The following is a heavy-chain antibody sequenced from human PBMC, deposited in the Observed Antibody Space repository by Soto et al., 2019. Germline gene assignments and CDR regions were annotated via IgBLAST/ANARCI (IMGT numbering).Heavy chain of an antibody. CDR3: ARRYGDYFDF. D-gene: IGHD4-17*01. J-gene: IGHJ4*02. Sequence: QVQLQESGPGLVKPSETLSLTCTVSGGSISSYYWSWIRQPPGKGLEWIGYIYYSGSTNYNPSLTSRVTISVDTSKNQFSLKLSSVNAADTAVYYCARRYGDYFDFWGQGTLVTVSS. CDR2: IYYSGST. V-gene: IGHV4-59*08. CDR1: GGSISSYY.